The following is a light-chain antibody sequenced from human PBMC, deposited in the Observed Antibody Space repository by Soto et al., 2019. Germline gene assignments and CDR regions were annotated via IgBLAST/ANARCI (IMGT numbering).Light chain of an antibody. CDR3: QQADSFPLT. J-gene: IGKJ4*01. V-gene: IGKV1-12*01. CDR2: AAS. CDR1: QGISSR. Sequence: DIQMTQSPSSVSASVGDRVAITCRASQGISSRLAWYQQKPGKAPKILIYAASTLQGGVPSRFTGSGSGTDFTLTITSLQPEDSATYYCQQADSFPLTFGGGTKVEIK.